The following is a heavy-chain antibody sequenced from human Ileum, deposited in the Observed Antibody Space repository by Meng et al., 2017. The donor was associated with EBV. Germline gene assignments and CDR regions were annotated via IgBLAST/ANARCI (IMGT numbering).Heavy chain of an antibody. CDR1: GDLISSSHW. V-gene: IGHV4-4*02. CDR2: MHPSGST. Sequence: GQPPESRPGLGNPSASLSLTFAVSGDLISSSHWWTLVRQPPGKGLEWIGEMHPSGSTYYNPSLKSRVTISLDTFNNQFFLRLTSLTAADTAVYYCAKANDYSLNSWGQGTLVTVSS. J-gene: IGHJ4*02. D-gene: IGHD4-11*01. CDR3: AKANDYSLNS.